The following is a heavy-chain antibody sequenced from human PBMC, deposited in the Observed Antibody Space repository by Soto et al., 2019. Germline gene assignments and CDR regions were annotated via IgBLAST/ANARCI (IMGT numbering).Heavy chain of an antibody. Sequence: QVQLQESGPGLVKPSQTLSLTCTVSGGSISSGGYYWSWIRQHPGKGLEWIGYIYYSGSTYYNPSLKRRVTISVDTSKNQFSLKLSSVTAADTAVYYCARVVGGSGSSMGYYYYYGMDVWGQGTTVTVSS. CDR3: ARVVGGSGSSMGYYYYYGMDV. CDR1: GGSISSGGYY. CDR2: IYYSGST. J-gene: IGHJ6*02. V-gene: IGHV4-31*03. D-gene: IGHD3-10*01.